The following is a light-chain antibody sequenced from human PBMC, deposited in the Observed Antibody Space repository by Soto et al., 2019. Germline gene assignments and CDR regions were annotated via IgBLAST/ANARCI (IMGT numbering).Light chain of an antibody. CDR3: QQSHSSTLS. J-gene: IGKJ4*01. Sequence: IQMTQSPSSLSASVGDRVTITCRASQSISRNLNWYQQKPGKAPELLIYTASNLQSGVPSRFSGSGSGTDFALTISSLQPEDSAVYYCQQSHSSTLSFGGGTKVEFK. CDR2: TAS. V-gene: IGKV1-39*01. CDR1: QSISRN.